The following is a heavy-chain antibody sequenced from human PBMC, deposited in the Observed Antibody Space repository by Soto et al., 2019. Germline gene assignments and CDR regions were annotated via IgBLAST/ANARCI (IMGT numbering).Heavy chain of an antibody. Sequence: SETLSLTCAVYGGSFSGYYWTWIRQPPGTGLEWIGEINHSGSTNYNPSLKSQVTISVDTSKNQFSLKLTSVTAADTAVYYCARVYCSGGSCYHLDYWGQGTLVTVS. V-gene: IGHV4-34*01. CDR2: INHSGST. D-gene: IGHD2-15*01. CDR1: GGSFSGYY. J-gene: IGHJ4*02. CDR3: ARVYCSGGSCYHLDY.